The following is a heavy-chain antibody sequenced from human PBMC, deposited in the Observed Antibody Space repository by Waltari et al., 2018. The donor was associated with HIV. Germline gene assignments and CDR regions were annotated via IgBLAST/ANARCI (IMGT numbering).Heavy chain of an antibody. V-gene: IGHV3-9*01. J-gene: IGHJ6*02. Sequence: EVQLVESGGGLVQPGGSLRFSCAVSGFTFDNYAMHWVRQVPGKGLEWVSGFSLDSDRIDYADSVKGRFTVSRDNAKNSLYLQMNSLRVEDTALYYCGKDLTPGGLDVWGQGTTVIVSS. CDR2: FSLDSDRI. CDR1: GFTFDNYA. CDR3: GKDLTPGGLDV.